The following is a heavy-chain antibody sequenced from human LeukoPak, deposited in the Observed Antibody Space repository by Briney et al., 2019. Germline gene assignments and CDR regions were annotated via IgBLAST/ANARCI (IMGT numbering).Heavy chain of an antibody. J-gene: IGHJ4*02. V-gene: IGHV3-23*01. CDR2: ISVSGNA. Sequence: GGSLRLSCVASGFTFSNYWTSWVRQAPGKGLEWVSAISVSGNAYHADSVKGRFTISRDSSKNTLYLQMNRLRAEDAAVYYCAKAPVTTCSGAYCYPFDYWGQGTLVTVSS. CDR3: AKAPVTTCSGAYCYPFDY. D-gene: IGHD2-21*01. CDR1: GFTFSNYW.